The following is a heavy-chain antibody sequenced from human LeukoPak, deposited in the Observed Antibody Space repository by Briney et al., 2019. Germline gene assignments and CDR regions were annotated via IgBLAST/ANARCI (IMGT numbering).Heavy chain of an antibody. D-gene: IGHD1-26*01. J-gene: IGHJ4*02. CDR1: GFSLSTSGVG. CDR3: SHSRWELFDY. CDR2: VYWDDVE. Sequence: SGPTLVNPTQTLTLTCSFSGFSLSTSGVGVGWIRQPPGKALEWLALVYWDDVERYSPSLRNRLTITKDTSKNQVVLKMTNMDPVDTATYYCSHSRWELFDYWGQGTLVTVSS. V-gene: IGHV2-5*02.